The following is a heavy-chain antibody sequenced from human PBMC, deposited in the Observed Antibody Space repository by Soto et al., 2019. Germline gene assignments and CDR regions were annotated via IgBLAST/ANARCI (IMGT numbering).Heavy chain of an antibody. D-gene: IGHD6-19*01. J-gene: IGHJ4*02. CDR1: GGSISSSLYY. Sequence: PSETLSLTCGVSGGSISSSLYYWGYIRQAPGKGLEWIGSIFHSGTTYYNPSLKSRLTISVDTSRNQFSLRLASVTAADTATYYCTRLTYSSSSATFDSWGQGTLVTVSS. CDR3: TRLTYSSSSATFDS. CDR2: IFHSGTT. V-gene: IGHV4-39*01.